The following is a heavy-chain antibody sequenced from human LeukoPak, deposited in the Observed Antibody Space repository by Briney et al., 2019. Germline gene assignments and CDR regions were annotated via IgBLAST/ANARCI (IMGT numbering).Heavy chain of an antibody. D-gene: IGHD2-2*01. CDR2: INPSGGST. Sequence: ASVKVSCKASGYTFTSYYMHWVRQAPGQGLEWMGIINPSGGSTSYAQKFRGRVTMTRDTSTSTVYMELSSLRSEDTAVYYCARDLRYCSSTSCSSGVTWFDPWGQGTLVTVSS. J-gene: IGHJ5*02. CDR3: ARDLRYCSSTSCSSGVTWFDP. V-gene: IGHV1-46*01. CDR1: GYTFTSYY.